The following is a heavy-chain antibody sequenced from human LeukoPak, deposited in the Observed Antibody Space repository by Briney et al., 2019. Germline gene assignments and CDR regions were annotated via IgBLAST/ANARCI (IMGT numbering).Heavy chain of an antibody. V-gene: IGHV3-23*01. J-gene: IGHJ4*02. CDR1: GFIFSRYA. D-gene: IGHD6-6*01. CDR2: FNDNGGGT. Sequence: GGSLRLSCVASGFIFSRYAMSWVRQAPGKGLEWVSDFNDNGGGTFYADSVKGRFNVSRDNSKNTLYMQMNSLRGGDTAVYYCAKKLGSSPGDFFDYWGQGTLVTVSS. CDR3: AKKLGSSPGDFFDY.